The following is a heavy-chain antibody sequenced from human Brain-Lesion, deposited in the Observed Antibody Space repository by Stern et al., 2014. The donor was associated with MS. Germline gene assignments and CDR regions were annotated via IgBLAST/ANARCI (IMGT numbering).Heavy chain of an antibody. J-gene: IGHJ5*02. Sequence: QVQLQESGPGLVKPSETLSLTCTVAGGSVSSTSYAWAWIRQPPGKGLEWIGTIYYSGNTYYSPSLKSRLTIFLDTSKNQFSLQRRSVTAADTAVYYCAGEEDIRYCSGGSCTGNWFDPWGQGTLVTVSS. CDR2: IYYSGNT. CDR3: AGEEDIRYCSGGSCTGNWFDP. V-gene: IGHV4-39*01. D-gene: IGHD2-15*01. CDR1: GGSVSSTSYA.